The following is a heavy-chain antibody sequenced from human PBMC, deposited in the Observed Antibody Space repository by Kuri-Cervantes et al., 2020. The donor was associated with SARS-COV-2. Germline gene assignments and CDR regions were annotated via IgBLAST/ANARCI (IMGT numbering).Heavy chain of an antibody. J-gene: IGHJ3*02. Sequence: GESVRLSCGASEFTFSNAWMSWVRQAPGKGLECVSAISGSGGSTYYADSVKGRFTISRDNSKNTLYLQMNSLRAEVTAVYYCAKDQNSGSYSDAFDIWGQGTMVTVSS. CDR1: EFTFSNAW. CDR3: AKDQNSGSYSDAFDI. V-gene: IGHV3-23*01. D-gene: IGHD1-26*01. CDR2: ISGSGGST.